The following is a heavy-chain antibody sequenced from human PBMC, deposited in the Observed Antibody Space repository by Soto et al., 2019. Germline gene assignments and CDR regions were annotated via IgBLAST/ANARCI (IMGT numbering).Heavy chain of an antibody. V-gene: IGHV3-33*01. CDR1: GFTFSSYG. CDR3: ARDTRGYYYGSGRGIDY. CDR2: IWYDGSNK. J-gene: IGHJ4*02. D-gene: IGHD3-10*01. Sequence: QVQLVESGGGVVQPGRSLRLSCAASGFTFSSYGMHWVRQAPGKGLEWVTLIWYDGSNKYYADSVKGRFTISRDNSKNTLYLQMNSLRAEDTAVYYCARDTRGYYYGSGRGIDYWGQGTLVTVSS.